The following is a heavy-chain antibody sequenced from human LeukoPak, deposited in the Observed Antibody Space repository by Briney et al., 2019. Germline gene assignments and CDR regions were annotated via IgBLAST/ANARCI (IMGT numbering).Heavy chain of an antibody. CDR3: ARGAYTYYFDY. V-gene: IGHV4-59*01. CDR2: IYYSGST. J-gene: IGHJ4*02. CDR1: GGSISSYY. D-gene: IGHD4-11*01. Sequence: SETLSLTCTVSGGSISSYYWSWIRQPPGKGLEWIGYIYYSGSTNYNPSLKSRVTISVDTSKNQFSLKLSSVTAADTAVYYCARGAYTYYFDYWGQGTVVTVSS.